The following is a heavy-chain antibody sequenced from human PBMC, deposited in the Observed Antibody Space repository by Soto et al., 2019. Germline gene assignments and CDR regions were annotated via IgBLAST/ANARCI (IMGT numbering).Heavy chain of an antibody. CDR2: LYHSGST. CDR1: GYSISSGYY. J-gene: IGHJ5*02. Sequence: SETLSLTCAVSGYSISSGYYWGWIRQPPGKGLEWIGSLYHSGSTYYNPSLKSRVTISVDTSKNQFSLKLSPVTAADTAVYYCARDYSNWFDPWGQGTLVTVSS. D-gene: IGHD4-4*01. V-gene: IGHV4-38-2*02. CDR3: ARDYSNWFDP.